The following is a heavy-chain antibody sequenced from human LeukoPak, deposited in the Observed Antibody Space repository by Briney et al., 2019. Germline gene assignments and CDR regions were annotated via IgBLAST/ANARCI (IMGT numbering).Heavy chain of an antibody. CDR1: GYTFTTQG. V-gene: IGHV1-18*01. CDR3: ATGRALHHDN. D-gene: IGHD1-14*01. CDR2: INPKNGYT. Sequence: ASVKVSCRASGYTFTTQGITWVRQAPGQGLEFMGWINPKNGYTNYAQNFQRIFTMTTDTPTSTAYMELRSLRSDDTAVYFCATGRALHHDNWGQGTQVTVSS. J-gene: IGHJ4*02.